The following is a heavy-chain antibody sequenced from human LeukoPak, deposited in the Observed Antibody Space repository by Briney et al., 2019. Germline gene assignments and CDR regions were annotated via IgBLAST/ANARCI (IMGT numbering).Heavy chain of an antibody. Sequence: GGSLRLSCAASGFTFSSYAMNWVRQAPGKGLEWVSGVSGSGGNTYYADSVKGRFTISRDNSKNTLYLQMNSLRAEDTAVYYCAKESSGSYYGMDVWGQGTTVTVSS. J-gene: IGHJ6*02. CDR3: AKESSGSYYGMDV. CDR2: VSGSGGNT. D-gene: IGHD3-22*01. CDR1: GFTFSSYA. V-gene: IGHV3-23*01.